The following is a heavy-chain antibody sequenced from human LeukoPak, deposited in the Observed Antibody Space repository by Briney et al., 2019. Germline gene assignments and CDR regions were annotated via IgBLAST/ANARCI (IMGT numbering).Heavy chain of an antibody. CDR3: ARGLYGDQGYFYYGMDV. CDR2: IYYSGST. V-gene: IGHV4-59*01. CDR1: GGSISSYY. D-gene: IGHD4-17*01. Sequence: PSETLSLTCTVSGGSISSYYWSWIRQPPGKGLEWIGYIYYSGSTNYNPSLKSRVTISVDTSKNQFSLKLSSVTAADTAMYYCARGLYGDQGYFYYGMDVWGKGTTVTVSS. J-gene: IGHJ6*04.